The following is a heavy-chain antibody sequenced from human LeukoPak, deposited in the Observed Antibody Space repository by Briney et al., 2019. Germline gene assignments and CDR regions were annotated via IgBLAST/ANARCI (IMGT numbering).Heavy chain of an antibody. Sequence: GRSLRLSCAASGFTFDDYAMHWVRQAPGKGLEWVSGISWNSGSIGYADSVKGRFTISRDNAKNSLYLQMNSLRAEDTAVYYCAKDPENYYYYMDVWGKGTTVTVSS. J-gene: IGHJ6*03. CDR2: ISWNSGSI. CDR1: GFTFDDYA. V-gene: IGHV3-9*01. CDR3: AKDPENYYYYMDV.